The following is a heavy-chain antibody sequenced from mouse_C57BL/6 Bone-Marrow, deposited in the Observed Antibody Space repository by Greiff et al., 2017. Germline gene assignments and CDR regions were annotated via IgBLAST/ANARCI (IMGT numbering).Heavy chain of an antibody. D-gene: IGHD3-2*02. CDR3: TYSSGYVLYYFDY. CDR2: IDPENGDT. V-gene: IGHV14-4*01. Sequence: EVMLVESGAELVRPGASVKLSCTASGFNIKDDYMHWVKQRPEQGLEWIGWIDPENGDTEYASKFQGKATITADTSSNTAYLQLSSLTSEDTAVYYCTYSSGYVLYYFDYWGQGTTLTVSS. CDR1: GFNIKDDY. J-gene: IGHJ2*01.